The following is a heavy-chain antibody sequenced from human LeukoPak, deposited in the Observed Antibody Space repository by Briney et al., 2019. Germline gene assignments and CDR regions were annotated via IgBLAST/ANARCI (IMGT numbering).Heavy chain of an antibody. CDR2: VNDSGGT. CDR3: ARVGYRRQYYYYMDV. Sequence: SETLSLTCAVYIDSFTNYYWNWIRQTPGKGLEWIGEVNDSGGTNINPSLRSRVILSVDTSKNQFSLKLSSVTAADTAVYYCARVGYRRQYYYYMDVWGKGTTVTVSS. V-gene: IGHV4-34*01. CDR1: IDSFTNYY. D-gene: IGHD5-18*01. J-gene: IGHJ6*03.